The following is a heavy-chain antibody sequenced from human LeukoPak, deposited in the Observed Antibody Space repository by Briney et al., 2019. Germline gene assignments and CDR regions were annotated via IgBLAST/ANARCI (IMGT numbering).Heavy chain of an antibody. CDR1: GFTFSTYA. V-gene: IGHV3-23*01. CDR3: AKDKGAVTGTFDY. J-gene: IGHJ4*02. D-gene: IGHD4-17*01. CDR2: LTGGGGGT. Sequence: GGSLRLSRAASGFTFSTYAMSWGRQAPGKGLEWVSGLTGGGGGTSYADSVKGRFTISRDNSKNTLYLQMNSPRAEDTAVYYCAKDKGAVTGTFDYWGQGALVTVSS.